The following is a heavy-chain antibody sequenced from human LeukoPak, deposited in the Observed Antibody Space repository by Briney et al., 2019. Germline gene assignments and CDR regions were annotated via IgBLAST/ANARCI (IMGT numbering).Heavy chain of an antibody. J-gene: IGHJ1*01. V-gene: IGHV3-20*04. CDR1: GFTFDDYG. Sequence: GGSLRLSCAASGFTFDDYGMSWVRQAPGKGLEWVSGINWNGGSTGYADSVKGRFTISRDNAKNSLYLQMNSLRAEDTAVYYCAKTRGPLLPEHWGQGTLVTVSS. CDR2: INWNGGST. D-gene: IGHD3-22*01. CDR3: AKTRGPLLPEH.